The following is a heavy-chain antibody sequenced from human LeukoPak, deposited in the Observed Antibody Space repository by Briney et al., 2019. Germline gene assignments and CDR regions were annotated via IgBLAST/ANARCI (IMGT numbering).Heavy chain of an antibody. J-gene: IGHJ6*02. CDR3: ARSGLVQSAHGTYYIHNGLDV. CDR2: ITPNSGGT. CDR1: GYTFTGYY. V-gene: IGHV1-2*02. D-gene: IGHD3-22*01. Sequence: ASVKASCKASGYTFTGYYIHWVRQAPGHGLEWMGWITPNSGGTNYAQKFQGRFTMTGDTSLSTAYMELTRLTPDDTALYYCARSGLVQSAHGTYYIHNGLDVWGQGTRVTVSS.